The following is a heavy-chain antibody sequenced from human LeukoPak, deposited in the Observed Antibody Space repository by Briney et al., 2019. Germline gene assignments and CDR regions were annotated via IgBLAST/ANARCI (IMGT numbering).Heavy chain of an antibody. J-gene: IGHJ4*02. CDR2: IYYSGST. CDR3: ARESKYYDSSGTNIDY. D-gene: IGHD3-22*01. V-gene: IGHV4-59*12. CDR1: GGSISSYY. Sequence: PSETLSLTCTVSGGSISSYYWSWIRQPPGKGLEWIGYIYYSGSTNYNPSLKSRVTISVDTSKNQFSLKLSSVTAADTAVYYCARESKYYDSSGTNIDYWGQGTLVTVSS.